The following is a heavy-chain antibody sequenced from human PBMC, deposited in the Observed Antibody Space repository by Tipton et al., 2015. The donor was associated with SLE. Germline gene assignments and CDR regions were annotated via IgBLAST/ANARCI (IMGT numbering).Heavy chain of an antibody. V-gene: IGHV3-23*01. CDR3: AKGGTGKFDY. J-gene: IGHJ4*02. CDR1: GFTFSSYG. Sequence: SLRLSCTASGFTFSSYGIHWVRQAPGKGLEWVSGISDSGGSTYYADSVKGRFTISRDNSKNMLYLQMNSLRVEDTAVYYCAKGGTGKFDYWGQGTLVTVSS. CDR2: ISDSGGST. D-gene: IGHD7-27*01.